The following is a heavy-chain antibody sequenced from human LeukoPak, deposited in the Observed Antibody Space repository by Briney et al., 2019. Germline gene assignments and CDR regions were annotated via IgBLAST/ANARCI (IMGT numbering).Heavy chain of an antibody. D-gene: IGHD2-15*01. Sequence: QPGGSLRLSCAASGFTFSSYAMHWVRQAPGKGLEWVAVISYDGSNKYYADSVKGRFTISRDNSKNTLYLQMNSLRAEDTAVYYCARAIQIVVGETDEYYFDYWGQGTLVTVSS. CDR3: ARAIQIVVGETDEYYFDY. J-gene: IGHJ4*02. CDR1: GFTFSSYA. CDR2: ISYDGSNK. V-gene: IGHV3-30-3*01.